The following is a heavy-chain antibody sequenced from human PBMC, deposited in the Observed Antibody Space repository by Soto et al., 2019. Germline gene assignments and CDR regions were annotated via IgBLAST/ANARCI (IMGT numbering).Heavy chain of an antibody. CDR2: ISSSGDGT. Sequence: GGSXRLSCASSGFTFNSYAMAWVRQAPGKGLEWVSIISSSGDGTYYVDSVKGRFTISRDNSRNTLNLQMNSLRAEDTAVYYCAKKEDFWRWGMDVWGKGTKVTVS. J-gene: IGHJ6*04. D-gene: IGHD3-3*01. V-gene: IGHV3-23*01. CDR3: AKKEDFWRWGMDV. CDR1: GFTFNSYA.